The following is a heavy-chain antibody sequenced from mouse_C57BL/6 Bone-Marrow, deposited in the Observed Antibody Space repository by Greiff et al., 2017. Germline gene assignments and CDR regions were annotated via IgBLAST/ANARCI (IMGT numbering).Heavy chain of an antibody. J-gene: IGHJ4*01. V-gene: IGHV1-81*01. D-gene: IGHD2-3*01. CDR3: ARSWILEAMDY. CDR1: GYTFTSYG. CDR2: IYPRSGNT. Sequence: VQLQQSGAALARPGASVKLSCKASGYTFTSYGISWVKQRTGQGLEWIGEIYPRSGNTYYNEKFKGKATLTADKSSSTAYMELRSLTSEDSAVYFCARSWILEAMDYWGQGTSVTVSS.